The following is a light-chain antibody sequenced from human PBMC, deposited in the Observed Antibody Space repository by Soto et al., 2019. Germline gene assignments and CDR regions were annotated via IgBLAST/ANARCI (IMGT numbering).Light chain of an antibody. CDR3: QHADSFPLIP. Sequence: DIQMTQSPSSVSASVGDRVTITCRSSEDISTCLAWYQQKPGKAPKLLIYAASSLQSGVPSRFSGSGSGTDFTLTISSLQPEDFATYYCQHADSFPLIPFGQGTRLEIK. CDR1: EDISTC. J-gene: IGKJ5*01. CDR2: AAS. V-gene: IGKV1-12*01.